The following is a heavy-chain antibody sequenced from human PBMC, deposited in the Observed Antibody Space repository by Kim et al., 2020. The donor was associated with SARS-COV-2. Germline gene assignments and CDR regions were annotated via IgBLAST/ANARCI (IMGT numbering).Heavy chain of an antibody. D-gene: IGHD6-6*01. V-gene: IGHV4-59*08. CDR1: GGSISSYY. CDR2: IYYSGST. J-gene: IGHJ6*03. CDR3: ARGIAARSVVFYYYYMDG. Sequence: SETLSLTCTVSGGSISSYYWSWIRQPPGKGLEWIGYIYYSGSTNYNPSLKSRVTISVDTSKNQFSLKLSSVTAADTAVYYCARGIAARSVVFYYYYMDGWGKGTTVPVSS.